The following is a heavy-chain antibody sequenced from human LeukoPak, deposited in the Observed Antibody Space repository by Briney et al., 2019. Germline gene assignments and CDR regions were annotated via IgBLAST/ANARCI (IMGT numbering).Heavy chain of an antibody. CDR1: GFTFSSYE. Sequence: QPGGSLRLSCAASGFTFSSYEMNWVRQAPGKGLEWVSYISSSGSTIYYADSVKGRFTISRDNAKNSLYLQMNSLRAEDTAVYYCAKPYYDFWSGYYLGGGLGYWGQGTLVTVSS. CDR3: AKPYYDFWSGYYLGGGLGY. D-gene: IGHD3-3*01. V-gene: IGHV3-48*03. J-gene: IGHJ4*02. CDR2: ISSSGSTI.